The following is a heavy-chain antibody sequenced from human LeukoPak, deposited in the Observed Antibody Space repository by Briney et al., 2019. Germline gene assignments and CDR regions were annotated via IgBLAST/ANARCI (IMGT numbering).Heavy chain of an antibody. J-gene: IGHJ4*02. D-gene: IGHD6-19*01. Sequence: SETLSLTCSVSGSPISSGHYWGWIRQPPGKGLEWIGSLYHTGRTSYNPSLKSRVTLAVDTSEKPFSLTMTSLTAADTAVYYCVRGHRLVSPSLSFDYWGPGALVSVSS. CDR1: GSPISSGHY. CDR3: VRGHRLVSPSLSFDY. CDR2: LYHTGRT. V-gene: IGHV4-38-2*02.